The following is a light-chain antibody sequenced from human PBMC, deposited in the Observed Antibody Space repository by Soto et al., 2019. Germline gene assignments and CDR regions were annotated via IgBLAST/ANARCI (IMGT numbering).Light chain of an antibody. CDR2: DAS. CDR1: QSVSNY. CDR3: QQRSKWPPTWT. V-gene: IGKV3-11*01. J-gene: IGKJ1*01. Sequence: EIVLTQSPATLSLSPGERATLSCRASQSVSNYLAWYQQKPGQAPRLLIYDASNRATGIPARFSGSGSGTDFTLSNSSLEPEDFAVYYCQQRSKWPPTWTFGQVTKVEIK.